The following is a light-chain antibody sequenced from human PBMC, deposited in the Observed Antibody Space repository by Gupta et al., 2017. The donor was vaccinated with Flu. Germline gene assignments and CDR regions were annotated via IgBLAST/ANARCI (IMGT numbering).Light chain of an antibody. CDR1: QSVKGA. V-gene: IGKV3-11*01. CDR3: QQRDDWPIT. Sequence: EFVLTQSPATLSLSPGERATLSCRASQSVKGALAWYQQKPGQAPRLLVYDASNRAAGIPGKFSGSGSGTEFTLTISNREPEDFAVYYCQQRDDWPITFGGGTKVEIK. CDR2: DAS. J-gene: IGKJ4*01.